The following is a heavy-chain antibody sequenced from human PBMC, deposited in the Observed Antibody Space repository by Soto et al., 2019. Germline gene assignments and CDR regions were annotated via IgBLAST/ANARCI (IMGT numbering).Heavy chain of an antibody. CDR1: GYTFTGYY. CDR2: INPNSGVT. CDR3: ARASKSTTPDFDY. J-gene: IGHJ4*02. D-gene: IGHD1-1*01. Sequence: ASVKVSCKASGYTFTGYYIHWVRQAPGQGLEWMGWINPNSGVTNYAQKLQGWVAMTRVTSISTAYMELSSLRSDDTAVYYCARASKSTTPDFDYWGQGTPVTVSS. V-gene: IGHV1-2*04.